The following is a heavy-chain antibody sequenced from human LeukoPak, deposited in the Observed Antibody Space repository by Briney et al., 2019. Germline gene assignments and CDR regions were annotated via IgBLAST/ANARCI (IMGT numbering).Heavy chain of an antibody. CDR1: GGSISSRSDF. V-gene: IGHV4-39*07. D-gene: IGHD2-2*01. Sequence: PSETLSLTCTVSGGSISSRSDFWGWIRQPPGKGLEWIGSTYYSGGTYYNPSLKSRVTISVDTSKNQFSLKLSSVTAADTAVYYCARGRADVVPFDYWGQGTLVTVSS. CDR3: ARGRADVVPFDY. CDR2: TYYSGGT. J-gene: IGHJ4*02.